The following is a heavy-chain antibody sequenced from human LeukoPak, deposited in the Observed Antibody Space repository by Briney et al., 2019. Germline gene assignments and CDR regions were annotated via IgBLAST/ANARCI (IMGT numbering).Heavy chain of an antibody. V-gene: IGHV1-2*02. Sequence: ASVKVSCKASGYTFTGYYMHWVRQAPGQGLEWMGWINPTSGDTNYAQKFQGRVTMTRDTSISTAYMELSRLRSDDTAVDYCARGTGGAGDYYYYYYGWGKVTTVTESS. J-gene: IGHJ6*03. CDR2: INPTSGDT. CDR3: ARGTGGAGDYYYYYYG. D-gene: IGHD6-19*01. CDR1: GYTFTGYY.